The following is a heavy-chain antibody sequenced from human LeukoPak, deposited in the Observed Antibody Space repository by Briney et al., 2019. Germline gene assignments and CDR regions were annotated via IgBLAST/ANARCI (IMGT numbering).Heavy chain of an antibody. CDR3: ASITKTYYYDSSGSQGAFDI. CDR1: AFTFSSYS. CDR2: ISSSSSYI. Sequence: PGGSLRLSCAASAFTFSSYSMNWVRQAPGKGLEWVSSISSSSSYIYYADSVKGRFTISRDNAKNSLYLQMNSLRAEDTAVYYCASITKTYYYDSSGSQGAFDIWGQGTMVTVSS. J-gene: IGHJ3*02. D-gene: IGHD3-22*01. V-gene: IGHV3-21*01.